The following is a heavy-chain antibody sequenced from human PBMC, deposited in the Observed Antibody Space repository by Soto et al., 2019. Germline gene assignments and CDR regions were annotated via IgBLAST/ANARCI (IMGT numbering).Heavy chain of an antibody. D-gene: IGHD2-2*01. Sequence: GASVKVSCKASGYTFTGYYMHWVRQAPGQGLEWMGWINPNSGGTNYAQKFQGWVTMTRDTSISTAYMELSGLRSDDTAVYYCARSAGILVLPAAIGGMDVWGKGTTVTVSS. V-gene: IGHV1-2*04. CDR2: INPNSGGT. CDR1: GYTFTGYY. J-gene: IGHJ6*04. CDR3: ARSAGILVLPAAIGGMDV.